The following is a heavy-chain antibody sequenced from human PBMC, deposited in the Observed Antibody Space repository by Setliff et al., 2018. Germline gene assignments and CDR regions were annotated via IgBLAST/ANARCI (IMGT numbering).Heavy chain of an antibody. CDR2: IHSSGNT. D-gene: IGHD7-27*01. CDR3: ARAGAIQGGFDI. CDR1: GGSISTYY. Sequence: SETLSLTCNVSGGSISTYYWSWIRQPAGKGLEWIGRIHSSGNTNYKPSLKSRVTMSVDTTKNQFPLKLSSVTAADTAVYYCARAGAIQGGFDIWGQGTVVTVSS. V-gene: IGHV4-4*07. J-gene: IGHJ3*02.